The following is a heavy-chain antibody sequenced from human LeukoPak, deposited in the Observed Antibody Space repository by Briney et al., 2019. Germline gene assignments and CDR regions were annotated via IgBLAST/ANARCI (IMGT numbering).Heavy chain of an antibody. J-gene: IGHJ3*02. CDR2: ISSSGNTI. CDR3: AKDVALAANDAFDI. D-gene: IGHD2-15*01. Sequence: AGGSLRLSCAASEFTFSDYYMSWIRQAPGVGLEWVSYISSSGNTIYYADSVKGRFTVSRDNAKNSLYLQMNSLRAEDTALYYCAKDVALAANDAFDIWGQGTMVTVSS. CDR1: EFTFSDYY. V-gene: IGHV3-11*01.